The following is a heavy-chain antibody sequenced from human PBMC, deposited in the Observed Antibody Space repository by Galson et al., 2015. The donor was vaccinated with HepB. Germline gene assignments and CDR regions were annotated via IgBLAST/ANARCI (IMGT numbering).Heavy chain of an antibody. J-gene: IGHJ6*03. Sequence: SETLSLTCTVSGGSISNTNYNWGWIRQPPGKGLEWIGSVYYTGNTYYNPSLKSRVTISVDTSKNQFSLELTSVTAADTAVYYCARQSREYSSGWYLGSFNYMDVWGKGSTVTVSS. CDR1: GGSISNTNYN. V-gene: IGHV4-39*07. D-gene: IGHD6-19*01. CDR2: VYYTGNT. CDR3: ARQSREYSSGWYLGSFNYMDV.